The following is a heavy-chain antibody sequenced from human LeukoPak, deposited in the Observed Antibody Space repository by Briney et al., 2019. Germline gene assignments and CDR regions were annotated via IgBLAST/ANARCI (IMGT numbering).Heavy chain of an antibody. V-gene: IGHV3-20*04. J-gene: IGHJ6*03. CDR2: IKWNGGST. CDR3: AREGTRTMVRGGPYYYMDV. D-gene: IGHD3-10*01. Sequence: PGGSLRLSCAASGFTFDDCGMSWVRQAPGKGQEWVSGIKWNGGSTSYADSVKGRFTMSRDNAKNSLYLQMNSLRAEDTALYYCAREGTRTMVRGGPYYYMDVWGKGTTVTISS. CDR1: GFTFDDCG.